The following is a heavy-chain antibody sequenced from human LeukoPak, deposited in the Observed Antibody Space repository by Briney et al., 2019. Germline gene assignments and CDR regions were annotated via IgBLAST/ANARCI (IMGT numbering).Heavy chain of an antibody. CDR2: IYYSGST. CDR1: GGFISSSNYN. Sequence: PSETLSLTCIVSGGFISSSNYNWVWIRQPPGKRLEWIGSIYYSGSTHYTSSLKSRVTISVDTSKNQISLKLRSVTDADSGVYFCARVCRGSRGWTPFYFWGQGTLVTVSS. CDR3: ARVCRGSRGWTPFYF. J-gene: IGHJ4*02. D-gene: IGHD6-19*01. V-gene: IGHV4-39*01.